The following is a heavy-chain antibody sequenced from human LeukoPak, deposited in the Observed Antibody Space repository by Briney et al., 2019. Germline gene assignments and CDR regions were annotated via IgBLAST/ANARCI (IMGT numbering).Heavy chain of an antibody. J-gene: IGHJ4*02. D-gene: IGHD5-12*01. Sequence: SETLSLTCTVSGGSISSYYWSWIRQPPGKGLEWIGYIYYSGSTNYNPSLKSRVTIPVDTSKNQFSLKLSSVTAADTAVYYCARDLSDSGYDYYFDYWGQGTLVTVSS. V-gene: IGHV4-59*01. CDR3: ARDLSDSGYDYYFDY. CDR2: IYYSGST. CDR1: GGSISSYY.